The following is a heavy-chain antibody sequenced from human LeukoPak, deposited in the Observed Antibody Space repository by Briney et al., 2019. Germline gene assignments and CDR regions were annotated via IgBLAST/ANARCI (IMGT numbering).Heavy chain of an antibody. Sequence: PGGSLRLSCAASGFTFSDYYMSWIRQAPGKGLEWVSYISSSSSYTNYADSVKGRFTVSRDNAKNSLYLQMNSLRAEDTAVYYCARGVRGVFYYFDYWGQGTLVTVSS. D-gene: IGHD3-10*01. J-gene: IGHJ4*02. CDR2: ISSSSSYT. CDR3: ARGVRGVFYYFDY. CDR1: GFTFSDYY. V-gene: IGHV3-11*06.